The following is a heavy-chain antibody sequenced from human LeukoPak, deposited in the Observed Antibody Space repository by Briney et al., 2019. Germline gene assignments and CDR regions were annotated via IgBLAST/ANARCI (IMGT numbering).Heavy chain of an antibody. CDR2: INHSGST. V-gene: IGHV4-34*01. J-gene: IGHJ6*03. Sequence: SETLSLTCAVYGGSFSGYYWSWIRQPPGKGLEWIGEINHSGSTNYNPSLKSRVTISVDTSKNQFSLKLSSVTAADTAVYYCARVFPGYCSSTSCYFTPRPRYMDVWGKGTTVTVSS. CDR1: GGSFSGYY. D-gene: IGHD2-2*01. CDR3: ARVFPGYCSSTSCYFTPRPRYMDV.